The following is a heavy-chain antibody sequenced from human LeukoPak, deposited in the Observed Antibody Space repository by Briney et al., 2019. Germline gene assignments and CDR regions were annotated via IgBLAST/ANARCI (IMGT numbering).Heavy chain of an antibody. V-gene: IGHV3-21*04. CDR3: ARGAPRGSQGWFDP. D-gene: IGHD1-26*01. Sequence: PGGSLRLSCAASGFTFSSYEMNWVRQAPGKGLEWVSSISSSGSYTYYADSVKGRFTISRDNAKSFLYLQMNSLRVEDTALYYCARGAPRGSQGWFDPWGQGTLVTVSS. CDR1: GFTFSSYE. CDR2: ISSSGSYT. J-gene: IGHJ5*02.